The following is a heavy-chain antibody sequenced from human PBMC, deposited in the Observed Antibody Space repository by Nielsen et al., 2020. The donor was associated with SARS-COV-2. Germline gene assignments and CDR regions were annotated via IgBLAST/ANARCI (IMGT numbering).Heavy chain of an antibody. CDR3: AKVRRIRTVTSPSDY. CDR1: GFTFSSYG. D-gene: IGHD4-17*01. V-gene: IGHV3-30*18. J-gene: IGHJ4*02. CDR2: ISYGGSNK. Sequence: GESLKISCAASGFTFSSYGMHWVRQAPGKGLEWVAVISYGGSNKYYADSVKGRFTISRDNSKNTLYLQMNSLRAEDTAVYYCAKVRRIRTVTSPSDYWGQGTLVTVSS.